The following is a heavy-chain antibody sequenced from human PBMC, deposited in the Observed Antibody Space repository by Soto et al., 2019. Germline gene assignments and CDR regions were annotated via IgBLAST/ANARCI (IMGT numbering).Heavy chain of an antibody. CDR2: IYYSGST. CDR3: ARLRLKPKYYGMDV. V-gene: IGHV4-59*01. D-gene: IGHD5-12*01. J-gene: IGHJ6*02. CDR1: GGSISSYY. Sequence: ETLSLTCTVSGGSISSYYWSWIRQPPGKGLEWIGYIYYSGSTNYNPSLKSRVTISVDTSKNQFSLKLSSVTAADTAVYYCARLRLKPKYYGMDVWGQGTTVTVSS.